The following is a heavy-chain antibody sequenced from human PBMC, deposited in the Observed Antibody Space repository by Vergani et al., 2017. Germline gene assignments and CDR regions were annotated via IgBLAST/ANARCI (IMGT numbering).Heavy chain of an antibody. CDR2: LSASDRRT. CDR1: GFTFIMHA. CDR3: AKVGRSEVAGPFGAFDI. Sequence: EVQLLESGGDLVQPGGSLRLSCAASGFTFIMHAMSWVRQAPGKGLEWVSTLSASDRRTHYADSVKGRFTISRDNSKNTLFLHMNSLRPEDTAVYYCAKVGRSEVAGPFGAFDIWGQGTMVTVSS. D-gene: IGHD6-19*01. J-gene: IGHJ3*02. V-gene: IGHV3-23*01.